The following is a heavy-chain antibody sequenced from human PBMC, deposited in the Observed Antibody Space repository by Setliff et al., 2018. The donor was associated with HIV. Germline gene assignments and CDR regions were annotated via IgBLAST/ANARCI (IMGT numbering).Heavy chain of an antibody. D-gene: IGHD2-15*01. J-gene: IGHJ3*02. Sequence: PGGSLRLSCAASGFTFSSYGMHWVRQAPGKGLEWVAFIWYNGGKTYYADSVQGRFTISRDTPNHMVYLQMNNLRPEDTAFYYCARGRGGGPDVFDIWGQGTMVTVSS. CDR3: ARGRGGGPDVFDI. CDR1: GFTFSSYG. CDR2: IWYNGGKT. V-gene: IGHV3-30*02.